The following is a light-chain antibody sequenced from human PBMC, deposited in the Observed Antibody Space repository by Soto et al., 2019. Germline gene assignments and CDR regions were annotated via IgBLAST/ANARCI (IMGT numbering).Light chain of an antibody. CDR3: SSYTTSSTLV. CDR2: EVS. J-gene: IGLJ1*01. Sequence: QSALTQPASVSGSPGQSMTISCTGTSSDVGGYNYVSWYQQHPGKAPKLMIYEVSNRPSGVSNRFSGSKSGNTASLTISGLQVEDEADYYCSSYTTSSTLVFGTGTKATVL. CDR1: SSDVGGYNY. V-gene: IGLV2-14*01.